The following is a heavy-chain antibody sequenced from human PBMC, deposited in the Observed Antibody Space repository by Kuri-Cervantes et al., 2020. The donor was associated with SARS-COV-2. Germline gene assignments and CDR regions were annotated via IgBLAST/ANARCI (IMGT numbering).Heavy chain of an antibody. V-gene: IGHV3-7*01. CDR1: GFTFSGYW. J-gene: IGHJ4*02. CDR2: IKQDGSEK. CDR3: ARGRFRDY. Sequence: LSLTCAASGFTFSGYWMSWVRQAPGKGLEWVANIKQDGSEKYYVDSVKGRFTISRDNAKNSLYLQMNSLRAEDTAVYYCARGRFRDYWGQGTLVTVSS. D-gene: IGHD2-21*01.